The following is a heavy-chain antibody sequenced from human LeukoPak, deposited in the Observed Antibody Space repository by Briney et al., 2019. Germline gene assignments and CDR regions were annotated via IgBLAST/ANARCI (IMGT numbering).Heavy chain of an antibody. J-gene: IGHJ3*02. CDR1: GFTFSSYV. D-gene: IGHD3-22*01. V-gene: IGHV3-23*01. Sequence: PGGSLRLSCAASGFTFSSYVMSWVRQAPGKGLEWVSSISGSGAGTFYADSVKGRFSISRDNSKNTLYLQMDSLRAEDTAVYYCAKDYYDSSGYYNFDAFDIWGQGTMVTVSS. CDR3: AKDYYDSSGYYNFDAFDI. CDR2: ISGSGAGT.